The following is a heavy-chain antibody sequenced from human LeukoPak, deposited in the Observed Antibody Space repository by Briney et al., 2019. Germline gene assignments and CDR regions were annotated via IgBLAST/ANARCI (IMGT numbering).Heavy chain of an antibody. Sequence: PGGSLRLSCAASGFTFNNAWMNWVRQAPGKGLEWVGRIKTKADGAPTDYAAPVKGRFTVSRDDSKNTLYLQMNSLKTEDTAMYYCTTNDAFDIWGQGTAVTVSS. CDR2: IKTKADGAPT. V-gene: IGHV3-15*01. J-gene: IGHJ3*02. CDR3: TTNDAFDI. CDR1: GFTFNNAW.